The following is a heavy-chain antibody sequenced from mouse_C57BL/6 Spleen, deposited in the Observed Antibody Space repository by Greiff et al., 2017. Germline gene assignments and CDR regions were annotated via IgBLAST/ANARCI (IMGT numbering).Heavy chain of an antibody. V-gene: IGHV2-9*01. D-gene: IGHD3-2*02. CDR1: GFSLTSYG. CDR2: IWGGGST. CDR3: AKGGRGDSSGLYAMDY. J-gene: IGHJ4*01. Sequence: VQVVESGPGLVAPSQSLSITCTVSGFSLTSYGVDWVRQPPGKGLEWLGVIWGGGSTNYNSAPMSRLSISKDNSKSQVFLKMNSLQTDDTAMYYCAKGGRGDSSGLYAMDYWGQGTSVTVSS.